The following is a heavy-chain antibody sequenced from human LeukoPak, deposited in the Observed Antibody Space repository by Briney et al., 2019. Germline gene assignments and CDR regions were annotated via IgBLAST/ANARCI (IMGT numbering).Heavy chain of an antibody. D-gene: IGHD3-3*01. V-gene: IGHV3-23*01. CDR1: GFTFSSYV. J-gene: IGHJ4*02. CDR2: ISGSGGST. CDR3: AKSPDYDFWSGLYYFDY. Sequence: GGSLRLSCAASGFTFSSYVMSWVRQAPGKGLEWVSAISGSGGSTYYADSVKGRFTISRDNSKNTLYLQMNSLRAEDTAVYYCAKSPDYDFWSGLYYFDYWGQGTLVTVSS.